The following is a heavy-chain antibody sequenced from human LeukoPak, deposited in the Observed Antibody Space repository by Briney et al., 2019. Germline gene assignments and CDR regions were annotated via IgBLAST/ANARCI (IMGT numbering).Heavy chain of an antibody. Sequence: GGSLRLSCVASGFTFSNYWMHWVRQPPGRGLVWVSRIYVDGRTTNYADSVKGRFTISRDNAKDTVYLEMNSLSVEDTATYYCIRDFRSADLWGQGTLVTVTS. CDR3: IRDFRSADL. CDR1: GFTFSNYW. J-gene: IGHJ5*02. CDR2: IYVDGRTT. V-gene: IGHV3-74*01.